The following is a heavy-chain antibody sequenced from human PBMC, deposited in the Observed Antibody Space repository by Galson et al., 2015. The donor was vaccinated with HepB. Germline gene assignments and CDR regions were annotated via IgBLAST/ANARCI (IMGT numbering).Heavy chain of an antibody. CDR1: GFTVSSNY. CDR2: IYSGGST. D-gene: IGHD3-22*01. J-gene: IGHJ5*02. V-gene: IGHV3-66*01. Sequence: SLRLSCAASGFTVSSNYMSWVRQAPGKGLEWVSVIYSGGSTYYADSVKGRFTISRDNSKNTLYLQMNSLRAEDTAVYYCARDLRDSSGYYPNWFDPWGQGTLVTVSS. CDR3: ARDLRDSSGYYPNWFDP.